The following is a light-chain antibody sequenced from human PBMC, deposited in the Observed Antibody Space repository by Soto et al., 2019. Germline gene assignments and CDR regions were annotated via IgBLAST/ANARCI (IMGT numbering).Light chain of an antibody. CDR2: NVD. J-gene: IGLJ2*01. V-gene: IGLV2-14*03. CDR3: SSYADSSTVV. Sequence: HSALTQVASVSASPGQSITISCTGTSSDVGGHNYVSWYQQHPGKAPKLTIYNVDYRPSGVSNSFSGSKSGNTASLTISGLQADDEAYYYCSSYADSSTVVFGGGTKLTVL. CDR1: SSDVGGHNY.